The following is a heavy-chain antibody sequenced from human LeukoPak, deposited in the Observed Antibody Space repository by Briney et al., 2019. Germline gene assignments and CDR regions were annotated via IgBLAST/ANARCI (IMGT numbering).Heavy chain of an antibody. CDR1: GGSISSYY. Sequence: PSETLSLTCTVSGGSISSYYWSWIRQPPGKGLEWIGNISYSGSTNYNPSLKSRVTISVDTSKNQFSLKLSSVTAADTAVYYCASSTKQWLVYFDYWGKGTLVTVSS. J-gene: IGHJ4*02. V-gene: IGHV4-59*01. D-gene: IGHD6-19*01. CDR2: ISYSGST. CDR3: ASSTKQWLVYFDY.